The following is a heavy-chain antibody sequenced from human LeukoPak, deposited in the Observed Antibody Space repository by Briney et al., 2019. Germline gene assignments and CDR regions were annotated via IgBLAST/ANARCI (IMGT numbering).Heavy chain of an antibody. D-gene: IGHD3-9*01. CDR2: FYYSGTS. CDR1: GGSISSSNYY. Sequence: SETLSLTRTVSGGSISSSNYYWGWIRQPPGKGLEWIGSFYYSGTSYYNPSLKSQVTMSADTSKNQLSLELRSVTAADTAVYYCARSYDILTGYYHNWFDPWGQGTLVTVSS. CDR3: ARSYDILTGYYHNWFDP. V-gene: IGHV4-39*07. J-gene: IGHJ5*02.